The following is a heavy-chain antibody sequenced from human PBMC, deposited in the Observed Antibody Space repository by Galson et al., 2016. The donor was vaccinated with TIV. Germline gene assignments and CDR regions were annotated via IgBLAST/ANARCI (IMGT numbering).Heavy chain of an antibody. CDR1: GYTFTYA. CDR3: ARGSRYSKGNYYYFGMDV. CDR2: INAGNGNT. J-gene: IGHJ6*02. Sequence: VKVSCKASGYTFTYAMHWVRQAPGQRLEWMGWINAGNGNTKYSQKFQGRVTITRDTSASTAYLELSSLRSEDTAVYYCARGSRYSKGNYYYFGMDVRGQGTTVTVSS. D-gene: IGHD4-11*01. V-gene: IGHV1-3*01.